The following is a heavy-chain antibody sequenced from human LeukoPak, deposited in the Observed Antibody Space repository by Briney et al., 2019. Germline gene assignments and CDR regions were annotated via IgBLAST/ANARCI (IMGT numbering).Heavy chain of an antibody. Sequence: GRSLRPSCAASGFTFSSYGMHWVRQAPGKGLEWVAVISYDGSNKYYADSVKGRFTISRDNSKNTLYLQMNNLRAEDTAVYYCARGGGYYAIDYWGQGTLVTVSS. CDR2: ISYDGSNK. J-gene: IGHJ4*02. CDR3: ARGGGYYAIDY. V-gene: IGHV3-30*03. CDR1: GFTFSSYG. D-gene: IGHD1-26*01.